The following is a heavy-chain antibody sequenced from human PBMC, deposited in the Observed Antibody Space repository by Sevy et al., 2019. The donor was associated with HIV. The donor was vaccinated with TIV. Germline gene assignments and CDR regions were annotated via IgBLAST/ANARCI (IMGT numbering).Heavy chain of an antibody. CDR2: INAISSNI. CDR3: ARDSCSGGNAVYGY. CDR1: GFTFSSYA. D-gene: IGHD2-15*01. V-gene: IGHV3-21*01. Sequence: GGSLRLSCAASGFTFSSYAMNWVRQAPGKGLEWVSSINAISSNIYYADSVKGRFTISRDNAENSLYLQMNSVRAEDTAVYYCARDSCSGGNAVYGYWGQGTLVTVSS. J-gene: IGHJ4*02.